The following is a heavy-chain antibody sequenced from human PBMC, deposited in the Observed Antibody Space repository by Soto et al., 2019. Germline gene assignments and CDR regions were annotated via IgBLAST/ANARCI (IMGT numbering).Heavy chain of an antibody. D-gene: IGHD6-13*01. V-gene: IGHV1-2*02. CDR3: ATSGSSWKNFFDY. CDR1: GYTFTGYY. Sequence: ASVKVSCKASGYTFTGYYVHWVRQAPGQGLEWMGWINPNSGGTNYAQKFQGRVTMTRDTSISTAYMELSRLRSDDTALYYCATSGSSWKNFFDYWGQGTLVTVSS. CDR2: INPNSGGT. J-gene: IGHJ4*02.